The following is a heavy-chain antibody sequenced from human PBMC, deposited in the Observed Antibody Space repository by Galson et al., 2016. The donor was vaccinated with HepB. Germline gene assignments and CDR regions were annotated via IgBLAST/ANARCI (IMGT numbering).Heavy chain of an antibody. D-gene: IGHD3/OR15-3a*01. Sequence: SLRLSCAASRFTFSNFWMVWVRQAPGKGLEWVANIYRDGSETNYVDSVKGRFTISRDNAKNSLYLQMNNLRAEDTATYYCTTYRGPTWTFFDYWGQGTLVTVSS. CDR3: TTYRGPTWTFFDY. V-gene: IGHV3-7*01. CDR2: IYRDGSET. CDR1: RFTFSNFW. J-gene: IGHJ4*02.